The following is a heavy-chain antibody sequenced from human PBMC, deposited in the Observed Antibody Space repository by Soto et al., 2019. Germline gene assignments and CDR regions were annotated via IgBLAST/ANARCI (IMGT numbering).Heavy chain of an antibody. J-gene: IGHJ6*02. CDR3: ARDLRASAATVRGPSQILYGMDV. CDR1: GFTFSSYG. V-gene: IGHV3-33*01. CDR2: IWYDGSNK. D-gene: IGHD3-10*01. Sequence: GGSLRLSCAASGFTFSSYGMHWVRQAPGKGLEWVAVIWYDGSNKYYADSVKGRFTISRDNSKNTLYLQMNSLRAEDTAVYYCARDLRASAATVRGPSQILYGMDVWGQGTTVTVSS.